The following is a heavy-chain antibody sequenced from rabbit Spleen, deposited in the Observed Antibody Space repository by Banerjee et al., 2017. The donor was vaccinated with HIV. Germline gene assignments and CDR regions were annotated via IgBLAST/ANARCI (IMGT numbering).Heavy chain of an antibody. CDR2: IDPLFGNT. V-gene: IGHV1S47*01. CDR3: AREDVGGSVSL. Sequence: QEQLVESGGGLVQPGGSLKLSCKASGFDFSSYGMSWVRQAPGKGLEWIGYIDPLFGNTYYANWVNGRFTISSDNAQNTVDLHMNSLTAADTATYFCAREDVGGSVSLWGPGTLVTVS. D-gene: IGHD1-1*01. J-gene: IGHJ4*01. CDR1: GFDFSSYG.